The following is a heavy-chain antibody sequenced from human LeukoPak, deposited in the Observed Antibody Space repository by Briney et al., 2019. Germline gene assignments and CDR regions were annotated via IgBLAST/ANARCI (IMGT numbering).Heavy chain of an antibody. V-gene: IGHV3-30*04. Sequence: GGSLRLSCAAPGFTFSSYAMHWVRQAPGKGLEWVAVISYDGSNKYYADSVKGRFTISRDNSKNTLYLQMNSLRAEDTAVYYCARINSGSRKNFDYWGQGTLVTVSS. CDR3: ARINSGSRKNFDY. CDR2: ISYDGSNK. CDR1: GFTFSSYA. D-gene: IGHD1-26*01. J-gene: IGHJ4*02.